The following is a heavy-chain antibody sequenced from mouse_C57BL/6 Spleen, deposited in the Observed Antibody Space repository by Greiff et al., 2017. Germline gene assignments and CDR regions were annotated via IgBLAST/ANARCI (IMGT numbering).Heavy chain of an antibody. CDR3: ARKSGYYWYFDV. V-gene: IGHV2-2*01. D-gene: IGHD1-3*01. Sequence: QVQLQQSGPGLVQPSQSLSITCTVSGFSLTSYGVHWVRQSPGKGLEWLGVIWSGGSTDYNAAFISRLSISKDNSKSHFFFKMNSLQADDTAIYYCARKSGYYWYFDVWGTGTTVTVSS. CDR1: GFSLTSYG. J-gene: IGHJ1*03. CDR2: IWSGGST.